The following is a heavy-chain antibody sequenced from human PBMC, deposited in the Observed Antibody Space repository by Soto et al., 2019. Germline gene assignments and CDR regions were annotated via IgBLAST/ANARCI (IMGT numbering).Heavy chain of an antibody. CDR2: IYYSGST. CDR3: AREGAHRRWLQLPPDY. CDR1: GGSISRGGYY. J-gene: IGHJ4*02. V-gene: IGHV4-31*03. D-gene: IGHD5-12*01. Sequence: QVQLQESGPGLVKPSQTLSLTCTVSGGSISRGGYYWIWIRQHTGKGLEWIGYIYYSGSTYYNPSLKSRVTISVDTSKNQFSLKLSSVTAADTAVYYCAREGAHRRWLQLPPDYWGQGTLVTVSS.